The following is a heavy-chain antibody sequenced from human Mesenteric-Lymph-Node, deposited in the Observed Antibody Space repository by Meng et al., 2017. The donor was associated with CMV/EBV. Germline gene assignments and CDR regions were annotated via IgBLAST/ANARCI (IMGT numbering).Heavy chain of an antibody. CDR1: GGTFNSDT. CDR2: IIPMFDTA. CDR3: ARGLGFLEWLLPYYYYGMDV. Sequence: SVKVSCKSSGGTFNSDTISWVRQAPGQGPEWMGGIIPMFDTAHYAQHFQGRVTITTDESRNTVYMELRSLRSDDTAVYYCARGLGFLEWLLPYYYYGMDVWGQGTTVTVSS. D-gene: IGHD3-3*01. J-gene: IGHJ6*02. V-gene: IGHV1-69*05.